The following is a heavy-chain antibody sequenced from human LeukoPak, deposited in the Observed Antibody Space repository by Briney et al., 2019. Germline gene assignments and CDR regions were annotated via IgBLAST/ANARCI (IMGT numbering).Heavy chain of an antibody. CDR1: GFTFRSYA. J-gene: IGHJ4*02. V-gene: IGHV3-23*01. D-gene: IGHD3-10*01. CDR2: ISGGSHTT. Sequence: PGGSLRLSCAASGFTFRSYAMSWVRQAPGKGLEWVSGISGGSHTTNYVDSVEGRFTISRDNSKNTLYLQMNSLRAEDTAVYYCARDRLYYGSGSPSYWGQGTLVTVSS. CDR3: ARDRLYYGSGSPSY.